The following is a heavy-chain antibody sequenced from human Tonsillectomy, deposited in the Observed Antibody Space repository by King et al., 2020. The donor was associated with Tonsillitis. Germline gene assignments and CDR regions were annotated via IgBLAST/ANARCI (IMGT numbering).Heavy chain of an antibody. CDR3: ARSRFGYYMDV. CDR1: GGSISSYY. Sequence: QLQESGPGLVRPSGTLSLTCTVSGGSISSYYWNWIRQPPGKGLEWIGYIYDSGSTNYNPSLKSRVTISVDTSKNQFSLKLSSATAADTAVYFCARSRFGYYMDVWGKGTTVTVSS. CDR2: IYDSGST. V-gene: IGHV4-59*01. J-gene: IGHJ6*03. D-gene: IGHD3-10*01.